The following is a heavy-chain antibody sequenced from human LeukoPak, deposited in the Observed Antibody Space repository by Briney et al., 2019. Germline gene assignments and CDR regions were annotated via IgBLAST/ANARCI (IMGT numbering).Heavy chain of an antibody. CDR2: ISSSGSTI. V-gene: IGHV3-48*04. Sequence: GGSLGLSCAASRFTFTNYSMNWVRQAPGKGLEWVSYISSSGSTIYYADSVKGRFTISRDNAKNSLYLQMNSLRAEDTAVYYCAELGITMIGGVWGRGTTVTISS. CDR1: RFTFTNYS. D-gene: IGHD3-10*02. CDR3: AELGITMIGGV. J-gene: IGHJ6*04.